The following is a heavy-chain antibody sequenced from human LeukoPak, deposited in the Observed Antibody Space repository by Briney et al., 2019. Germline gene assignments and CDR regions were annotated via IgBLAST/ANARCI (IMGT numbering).Heavy chain of an antibody. V-gene: IGHV4-59*08. CDR2: ISYSGIT. CDR1: GGSMRSHY. J-gene: IGHJ4*02. CDR3: ARHPPYGDSLNLDH. Sequence: WETLSLTCTVSGGSMRSHYWHWIRQSPGKGLEWIGYISYSGITNYNPSLKSRVNISLDTSTNQFSLRLSSVTAADTAVFFCARHPPYGDSLNLDHWGQGTLVTVSS. D-gene: IGHD4-17*01.